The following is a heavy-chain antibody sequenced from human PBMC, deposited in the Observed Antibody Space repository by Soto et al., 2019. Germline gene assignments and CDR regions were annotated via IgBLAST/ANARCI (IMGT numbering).Heavy chain of an antibody. CDR1: RFTFSSYA. V-gene: IGHV3-23*01. J-gene: IGHJ5*01. CDR3: AMGYSYAPFDP. CDR2: ISGIGDST. D-gene: IGHD5-18*01. Sequence: GSLRLSCAASRFTFSSYAMSWVRQAPGKGLEWVSGISGIGDSTYFADSVKGRFTISRDNSKNTLYLQMSSLRVEDTAVYYCAMGYSYAPFDPWGQGTLVTASS.